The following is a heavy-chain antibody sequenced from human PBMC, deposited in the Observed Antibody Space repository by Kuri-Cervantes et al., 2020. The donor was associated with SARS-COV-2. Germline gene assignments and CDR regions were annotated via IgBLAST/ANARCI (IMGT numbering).Heavy chain of an antibody. CDR2: IRYDGSNK. J-gene: IGHJ4*02. CDR1: GFTFSSYG. CDR3: ARAYSSSYVLYFDY. V-gene: IGHV3-30*02. D-gene: IGHD6-13*01. Sequence: GGSLRLSCAASGFTFSSYGMHCVRQAPGKGLEWVAFIRYDGSNKYYADSVKGRFTISRDNSKNTLYLQMNSLRAEDTAVYYCARAYSSSYVLYFDYWGQGTLVTVSS.